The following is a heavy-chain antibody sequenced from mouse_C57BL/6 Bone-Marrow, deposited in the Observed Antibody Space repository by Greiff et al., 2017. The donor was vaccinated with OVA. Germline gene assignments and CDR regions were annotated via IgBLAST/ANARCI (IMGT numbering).Heavy chain of an antibody. Sequence: VQLQHSDAELVKPGASVKISCKVSGYTFTDHTIHWMKQRPEQGLEWIGYIYPRDGSTKYNEKFKGKATLTADKSSSTAYMQLNSLTSEDSAVYFCARGELYYDCAMDYWGQGTSVTVSS. CDR2: IYPRDGST. CDR1: GYTFTDHT. J-gene: IGHJ4*01. CDR3: ARGELYYDCAMDY. D-gene: IGHD2-4*01. V-gene: IGHV1-78*01.